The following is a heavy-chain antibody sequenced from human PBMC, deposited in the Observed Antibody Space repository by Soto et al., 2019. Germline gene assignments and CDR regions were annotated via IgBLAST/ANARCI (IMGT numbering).Heavy chain of an antibody. J-gene: IGHJ6*02. CDR2: ISYDGSNK. CDR3: ARETYYDFWSGPYYGMDV. V-gene: IGHV3-30-3*01. CDR1: GFTFSSYA. Sequence: QVQLVESGGGVVQPGRSLRLSCAASGFTFSSYAMHWVRQAPGKGLEWVAVISYDGSNKYYADSVKGRFTISRVNSKNTLYLQMNSLRAEDTAVYYCARETYYDFWSGPYYGMDVWGQGTTVTVSS. D-gene: IGHD3-3*01.